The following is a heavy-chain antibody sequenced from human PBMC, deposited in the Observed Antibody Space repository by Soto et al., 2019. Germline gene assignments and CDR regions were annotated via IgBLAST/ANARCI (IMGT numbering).Heavy chain of an antibody. CDR1: GGSISRGNYY. Sequence: QVQLQESGPGLVKPSQTLSLTCTVSGGSISRGNYYWGWILQHPGKGLEWIGYIFYSGSTYYNPTLQSRVTTSVDTSKNQFALKLSSVTAADTAVYYCARGGSGNIVVVAAIDYWGQGTLVTVSS. CDR3: ARGGSGNIVVVAAIDY. CDR2: IFYSGST. D-gene: IGHD2-15*01. V-gene: IGHV4-31*03. J-gene: IGHJ4*02.